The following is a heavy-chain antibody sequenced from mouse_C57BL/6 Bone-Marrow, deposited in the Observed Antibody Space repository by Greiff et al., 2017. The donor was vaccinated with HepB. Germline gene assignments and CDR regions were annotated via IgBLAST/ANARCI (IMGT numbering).Heavy chain of an antibody. CDR3: GSSLYWYFDV. CDR1: GYTFTDYY. J-gene: IGHJ1*03. CDR2: IYPGSGNT. D-gene: IGHD1-1*01. Sequence: QVQLQQSGAELVRPGASVKLSCKASGYTFTDYYINWVKQRPGQGLEWIARIYPGSGNTYYNEKFKGKATLTAEKSSSTAYMQLSSLTSEDSAVYFCGSSLYWYFDVWGTGTTVTVSS. V-gene: IGHV1-76*01.